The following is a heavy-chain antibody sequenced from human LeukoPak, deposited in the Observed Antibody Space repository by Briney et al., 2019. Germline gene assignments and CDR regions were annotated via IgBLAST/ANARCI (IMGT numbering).Heavy chain of an antibody. J-gene: IGHJ3*02. V-gene: IGHV4-59*08. CDR1: GGSISSYY. Sequence: PSETLSPTCTVSGGSISSYYWSWIRQPPGKGLEWIGYIYYSGSSNYNPSLKSRVTISVDTSKNQFSLKLSSVTAADAAAYYCARSKSYGDPYAFDIWGQGTMVTVSS. CDR2: IYYSGSS. CDR3: ARSKSYGDPYAFDI. D-gene: IGHD4-17*01.